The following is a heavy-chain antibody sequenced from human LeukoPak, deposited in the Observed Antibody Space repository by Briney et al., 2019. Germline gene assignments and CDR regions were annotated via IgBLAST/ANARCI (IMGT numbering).Heavy chain of an antibody. J-gene: IGHJ4*02. CDR2: ISGSGDST. Sequence: PGGSLRLSCAASGFTLSSCVMNWVRQAPGKGLEWVSTISGSGDSTYYAESVKGRFTISRDNSKNTLYVQVNSLGTEDTAAYYCAKGSYYDSSGSFYFDYWGQGTLVTVSS. CDR3: AKGSYYDSSGSFYFDY. CDR1: GFTLSSCV. D-gene: IGHD3-22*01. V-gene: IGHV3-23*01.